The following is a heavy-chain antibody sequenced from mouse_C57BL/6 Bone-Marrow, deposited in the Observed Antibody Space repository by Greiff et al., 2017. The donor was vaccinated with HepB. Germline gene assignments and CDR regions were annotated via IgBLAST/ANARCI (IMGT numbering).Heavy chain of an antibody. V-gene: IGHV5-4*01. CDR2: ISAGGSYT. D-gene: IGHD1-1*01. CDR3: ASTVVGYFDF. Sequence: EVQVVESGAGLVKPGGSLKLSCAASGFTFSSYAMSWVRQTPEKRLEWVATISAGGSYTYYTDNVKGRFTISRDNAKNNLYLQMSHLKSEDTAMYYCASTVVGYFDFWGTGTTVTVSS. J-gene: IGHJ1*03. CDR1: GFTFSSYA.